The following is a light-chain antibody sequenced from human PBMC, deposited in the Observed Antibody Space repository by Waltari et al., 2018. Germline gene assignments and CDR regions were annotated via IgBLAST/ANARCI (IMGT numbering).Light chain of an antibody. V-gene: IGKV3-15*01. Sequence: EIVMTQSPATLSVSPGERATLSCRASQSVSSNLAWYQQKPGQAPGLLIYGASTRATGIPARFSGSGSGTEFTLTISSLQYEDFVVYYCQQYNNWPKTFGQGTKVEIK. CDR2: GAS. CDR1: QSVSSN. J-gene: IGKJ1*01. CDR3: QQYNNWPKT.